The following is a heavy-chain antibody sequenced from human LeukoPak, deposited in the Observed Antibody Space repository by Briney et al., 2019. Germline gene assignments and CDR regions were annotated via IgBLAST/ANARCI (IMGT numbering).Heavy chain of an antibody. D-gene: IGHD2/OR15-2a*01. Sequence: GGSLRLSCAASGFTFSSYSMNWVRQAPGKGLEWVSSISSSSSYIYYADSVKGRFTISRDNAKNSLYLQMNSLRAEDTAVYYCARVYGGGNWFDPWGQGTLVTVSS. CDR2: ISSSSSYI. V-gene: IGHV3-21*01. CDR3: ARVYGGGNWFDP. J-gene: IGHJ5*02. CDR1: GFTFSSYS.